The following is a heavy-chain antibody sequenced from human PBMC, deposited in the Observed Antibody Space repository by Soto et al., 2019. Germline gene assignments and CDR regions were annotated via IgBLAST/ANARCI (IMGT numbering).Heavy chain of an antibody. D-gene: IGHD5-18*01. Sequence: ASVKVSCKASGYTFTSHGISWVRQAPGQGLEWMGWISAYNGNTNYAQKLQGRVTMTTDTSTSTAYMELRSLRSDDTAVYYCARDQGYSYGYGTSTFDYWGQGTLVTVSS. CDR1: GYTFTSHG. CDR3: ARDQGYSYGYGTSTFDY. CDR2: ISAYNGNT. V-gene: IGHV1-18*01. J-gene: IGHJ4*02.